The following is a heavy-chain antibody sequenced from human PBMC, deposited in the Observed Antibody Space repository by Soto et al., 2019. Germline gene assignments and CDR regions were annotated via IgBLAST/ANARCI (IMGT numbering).Heavy chain of an antibody. CDR3: AKDRYYDSSGYSKSLGY. CDR2: ISYDGSNK. CDR1: GFTFSSYG. J-gene: IGHJ4*02. Sequence: LRLSCAASGFTFSSYGMHWVRQAPGKGLEWVAVISYDGSNKYYADSVKGRFTISRDNSKNTLYLQMNSLRAEDTAVYYCAKDRYYDSSGYSKSLGYWGQGTLVTVSS. D-gene: IGHD3-22*01. V-gene: IGHV3-30*18.